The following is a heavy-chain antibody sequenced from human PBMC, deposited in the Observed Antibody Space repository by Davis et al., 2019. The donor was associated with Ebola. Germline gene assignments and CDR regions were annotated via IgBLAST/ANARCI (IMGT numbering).Heavy chain of an antibody. J-gene: IGHJ3*02. CDR1: GYTFTSYG. Sequence: AASVKVSCKASGYTFTSYGITWVRQAPGQGLEWMGWINAYNGNTNYAQKLQGRVTMTTDTSTSTAYMELRSLRSDDTAVYYCARVVRYCSGGRCYGDDAFDIWSQGTMVTVSS. CDR3: ARVVRYCSGGRCYGDDAFDI. V-gene: IGHV1-18*01. D-gene: IGHD2-15*01. CDR2: INAYNGNT.